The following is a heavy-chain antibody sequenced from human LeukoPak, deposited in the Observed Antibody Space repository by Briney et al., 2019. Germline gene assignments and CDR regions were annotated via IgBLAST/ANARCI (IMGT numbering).Heavy chain of an antibody. J-gene: IGHJ2*01. V-gene: IGHV4-59*01. Sequence: SETLSLTCTVSGGSLSTYYWSWIRQPPGKGLEWIGNTYYSGSTTYNASLKSRVTILVDTSKNQFSLKLNSVTAADTAVYYCARAPLHSVVVTTLHYWYFDLWGRGALVTVSS. CDR3: ARAPLHSVVVTTLHYWYFDL. CDR1: GGSLSTYY. D-gene: IGHD2-21*02. CDR2: TYYSGST.